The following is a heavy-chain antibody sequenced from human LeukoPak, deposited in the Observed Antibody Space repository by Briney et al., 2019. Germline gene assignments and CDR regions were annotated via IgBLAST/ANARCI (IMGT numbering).Heavy chain of an antibody. CDR2: INHSGST. CDR3: ARGVAEGYYYYYCGMDV. D-gene: IGHD6-19*01. J-gene: IGHJ6*02. Sequence: PSETLSLTCAVYGGSFSGYYWSWIRQPPGKGLEWIGDINHSGSTNYNPSLKSRVTISVDTSKNQFSLKLSSVTAADTAVYYCARGVAEGYYYYYCGMDVWGQGTTVTVSS. CDR1: GGSFSGYY. V-gene: IGHV4-34*01.